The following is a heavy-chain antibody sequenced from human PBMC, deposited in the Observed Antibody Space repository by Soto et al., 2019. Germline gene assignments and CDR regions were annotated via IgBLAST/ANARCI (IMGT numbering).Heavy chain of an antibody. CDR1: GFTFSRYA. CDR3: AKEQRRQLWSGLYYGMDV. V-gene: IGHV3-23*01. Sequence: GWSLILSCAASGFTFSRYAMSWVRQAPGKGLEWVSAISGSGGSTYYADSVKGRFTISRDNSKNTLYLQMNSLRAEDAAVYYWAKEQRRQLWSGLYYGMDVGGKGTTVTV. J-gene: IGHJ6*04. CDR2: ISGSGGST. D-gene: IGHD5-18*01.